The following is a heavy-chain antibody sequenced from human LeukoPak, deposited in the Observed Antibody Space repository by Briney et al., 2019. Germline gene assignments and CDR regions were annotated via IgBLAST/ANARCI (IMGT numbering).Heavy chain of an antibody. J-gene: IGHJ4*02. CDR2: IKQDGSEK. CDR3: VTGGQWHNY. D-gene: IGHD6-19*01. Sequence: QTGGSLRLSCAASGFTFSNFWMSWVRQAPGKGLEWVANIKQDGSEKYYVDSVKGRFTISRDNAKNSLCLQMNSLRAEGTAVYHCVTGGQWHNYWGQGALVTASS. CDR1: GFTFSNFW. V-gene: IGHV3-7*05.